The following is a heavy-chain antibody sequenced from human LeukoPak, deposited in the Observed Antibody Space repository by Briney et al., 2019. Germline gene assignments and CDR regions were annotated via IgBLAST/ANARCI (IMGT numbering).Heavy chain of an antibody. CDR2: IYYSGST. D-gene: IGHD6-19*01. CDR1: GGSISGSSYY. CDR3: ARDLIGIAVAGTRIHTTFDY. V-gene: IGHV4-39*07. J-gene: IGHJ4*02. Sequence: SETLSLTCTVSGGSISGSSYYWGWIRQPPGKGLEWIGSIYYSGSTYYNPSLKSRVTISVDTSKNQFSLKLSSVTAADTAVYYCARDLIGIAVAGTRIHTTFDYWGQGTLVTVSS.